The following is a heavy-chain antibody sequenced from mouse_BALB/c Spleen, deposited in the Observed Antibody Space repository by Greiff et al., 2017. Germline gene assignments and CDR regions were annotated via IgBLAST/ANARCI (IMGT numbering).Heavy chain of an antibody. J-gene: IGHJ1*01. CDR1: GFTFSSYA. V-gene: IGHV5-6-5*01. Sequence: DVHLVESGGGLVKPGGSLKLSCAASGFTFSSYAMSWVRQTPEKRLEWVASISSGGSTYYPDSVKGRFTISRDNARNILYLQMSSLRSEDTAMYYCARGSIYYDYDVRYFDVWGAGTTVTVSS. CDR3: ARGSIYYDYDVRYFDV. D-gene: IGHD2-4*01. CDR2: ISSGGST.